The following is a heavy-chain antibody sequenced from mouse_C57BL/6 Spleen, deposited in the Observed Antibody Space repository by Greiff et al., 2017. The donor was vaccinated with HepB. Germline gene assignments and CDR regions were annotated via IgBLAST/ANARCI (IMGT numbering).Heavy chain of an antibody. J-gene: IGHJ2*01. V-gene: IGHV1-15*01. D-gene: IGHD2-1*01. CDR1: GYTFTDYE. CDR3: TRMDGNRPDY. CDR2: IDPETGGT. Sequence: QVQLKQSGAELVRPGASVTLSCKASGYTFTDYEMHWVKQTPVHGLEWIGAIDPETGGTAYNQKFKGKAILTADKSSSTAYMELRSLTSEDSAVYYCTRMDGNRPDYWGQGTTLTVSS.